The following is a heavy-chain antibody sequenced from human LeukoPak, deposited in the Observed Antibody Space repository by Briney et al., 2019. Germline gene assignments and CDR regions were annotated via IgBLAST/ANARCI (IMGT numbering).Heavy chain of an antibody. V-gene: IGHV4-30-4*08. J-gene: IGHJ4*02. D-gene: IGHD3-22*01. CDR2: IYYSGST. CDR1: GGSISSGDYY. Sequence: SETLSLTCTVSGGSISSGDYYWSWIRQPPGKGLEWIGYIYYSGSTYCNPSLKSRVTISVDTSKNQFSLKLSSVTAADTAVYYCARSVGRGVYYDSSGYLDYWGQGTLVTVSS. CDR3: ARSVGRGVYYDSSGYLDY.